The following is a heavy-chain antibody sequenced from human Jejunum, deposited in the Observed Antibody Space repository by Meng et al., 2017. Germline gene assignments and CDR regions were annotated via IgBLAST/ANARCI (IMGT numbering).Heavy chain of an antibody. Sequence: LRLSCTVSGGSVSSGGYYWHWIRQHPGKGLEWIGYIYYSGSTYYNPSLKSRLTMSVDTSKNQFSLKLSSVTAADTAVYYCARDQGFRDWFDPWGQGTLVTVSS. D-gene: IGHD3-10*01. CDR2: IYYSGST. CDR3: ARDQGFRDWFDP. CDR1: GGSVSSGGYY. J-gene: IGHJ5*02. V-gene: IGHV4-31*03.